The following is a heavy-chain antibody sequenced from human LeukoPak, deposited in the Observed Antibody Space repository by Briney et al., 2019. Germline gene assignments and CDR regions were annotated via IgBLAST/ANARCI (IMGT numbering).Heavy chain of an antibody. CDR2: FDPEDGET. CDR1: GYTLTELS. CDR3: AAVLRSFDWLFS. Sequence: GASVKVSCKVSGYTLTELSMHWVRQAPGKGLEWMGGFDPEDGETIYAQKFQGRVTMTEDTSTDTAYMELSSLRSEDTAVYYCAAVLRSFDWLFSWGQGTLVTVSS. V-gene: IGHV1-24*01. J-gene: IGHJ4*02. D-gene: IGHD3-9*01.